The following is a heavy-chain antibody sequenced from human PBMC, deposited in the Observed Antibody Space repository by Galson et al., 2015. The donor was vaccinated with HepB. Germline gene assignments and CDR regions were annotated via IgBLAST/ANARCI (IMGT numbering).Heavy chain of an antibody. Sequence: SLRLSCAASGISFSDYAMHWVRQAPGKGLEWVAAISHNGSDTSYADSVRGRFTISRDDFKNTVSLQMDSLRPDDTAVYYCATDLAVAATNYGMDGWGQGTTVTGSS. CDR2: ISHNGSDT. J-gene: IGHJ6*02. CDR3: ATDLAVAATNYGMDG. V-gene: IGHV3-30*03. CDR1: GISFSDYA. D-gene: IGHD6-19*01.